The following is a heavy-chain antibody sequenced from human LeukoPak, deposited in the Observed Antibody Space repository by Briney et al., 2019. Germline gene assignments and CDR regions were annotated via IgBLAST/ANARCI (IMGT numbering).Heavy chain of an antibody. D-gene: IGHD1-26*01. CDR3: ARVPSGSYAWSDP. V-gene: IGHV3-74*01. J-gene: IGHJ5*02. CDR2: INTDGTRT. Sequence: GGSLRLSCAASGFTFSYYWMHRVRQAPGKGLVWVSRINTDGTRTTYADSVKGRFTISRDNVKNTVFLQMSSLRAEDTGVYYCARVPSGSYAWSDPWGQGTLVTVSS. CDR1: GFTFSYYW.